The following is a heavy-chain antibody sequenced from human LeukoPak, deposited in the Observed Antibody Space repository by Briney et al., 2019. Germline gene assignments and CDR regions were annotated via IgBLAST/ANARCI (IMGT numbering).Heavy chain of an antibody. V-gene: IGHV4-59*01. CDR1: GGSISSYY. CDR2: IYYSGST. D-gene: IGHD3-10*01. Sequence: PSETLSLTCTVSGGSISSYYWSWIRQPPGKGLEWIGYIYYSGSTNYNPSLKSRVTISVDTSKNQFSLKLSSVTAADTAVYYCARAGKDYYYGSGSYYIYAFDIWGQGTMVTVSS. J-gene: IGHJ3*02. CDR3: ARAGKDYYYGSGSYYIYAFDI.